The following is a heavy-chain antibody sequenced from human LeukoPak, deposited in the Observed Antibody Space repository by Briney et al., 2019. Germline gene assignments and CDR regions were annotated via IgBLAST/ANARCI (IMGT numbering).Heavy chain of an antibody. CDR3: AKAGTYPAPREDAFDI. Sequence: GGSLRLSCAASGFTFNTYSMHWVRQAPGKGLEWVSAISGSGGSTYYADSVKGRFTISRDNSKNTLYLQMNSLRAEDTAVYYCAKAGTYPAPREDAFDIWGQGTMVTVSS. J-gene: IGHJ3*02. D-gene: IGHD1-26*01. CDR1: GFTFNTYS. CDR2: ISGSGGST. V-gene: IGHV3-23*01.